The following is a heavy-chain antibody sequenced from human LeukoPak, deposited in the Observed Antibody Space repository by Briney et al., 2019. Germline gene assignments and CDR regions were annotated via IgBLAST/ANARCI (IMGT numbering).Heavy chain of an antibody. CDR2: ISGSGGST. V-gene: IGHV3-23*01. J-gene: IGHJ4*02. CDR3: AKVTRGYSGSYYGFDY. CDR1: GFTFRNYG. Sequence: PGGSLRLSCAASGFTFRNYGMSWVRQAPGKGLEWVSAISGSGGSTYYADSVKGRFTISRDNSKNTLYLQMNSLRAEDTAVYYCAKVTRGYSGSYYGFDYWGQGTLVTVSS. D-gene: IGHD1-26*01.